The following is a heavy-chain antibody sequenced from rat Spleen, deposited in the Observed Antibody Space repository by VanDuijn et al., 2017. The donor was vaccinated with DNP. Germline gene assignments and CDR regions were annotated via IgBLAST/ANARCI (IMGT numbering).Heavy chain of an antibody. D-gene: IGHD1-10*01. CDR1: GFTFSNYG. Sequence: EVQLVESGGGLVPPGKSLKLSCAASGFTFSNYGMAWVRQSPKKGLEWVGNIMDDGSGTYYRDSVKGRFIISRDNAKNTQYLQMDSLRSEDTATYYCARITTRGGWYFDFWGPGTMVTVSS. J-gene: IGHJ1*01. V-gene: IGHV5-29*01. CDR3: ARITTRGGWYFDF. CDR2: IMDDGSGT.